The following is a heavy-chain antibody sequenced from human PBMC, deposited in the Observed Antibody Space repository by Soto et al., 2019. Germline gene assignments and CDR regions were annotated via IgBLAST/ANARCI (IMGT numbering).Heavy chain of an antibody. CDR2: VFHTGTT. D-gene: IGHD6-19*01. Sequence: QVQLQESGPGLVKPSGTLSLTCAVSGDSVSSPYYWCWVRQPPGKGLEWIGEVFHTGTTSYNPSRRRRVTISMDKSISQFSLDLSSVTAADTGVYYCARSAGWYAIHAWGPGTLV. CDR3: ARSAGWYAIHA. CDR1: GDSVSSPYY. V-gene: IGHV4-4*02. J-gene: IGHJ5*02.